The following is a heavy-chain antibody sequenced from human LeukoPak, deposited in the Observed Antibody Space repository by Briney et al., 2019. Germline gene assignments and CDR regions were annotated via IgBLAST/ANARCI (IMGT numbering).Heavy chain of an antibody. CDR1: GYTFTSYF. CDR2: INPSGGST. J-gene: IGHJ4*02. Sequence: VASVKVSCKASGYTFTSYFMHWVRQAPGQGLEWMGVINPSGGSTSYAQKFQGRVTMTRDMSTSTVYMELSSLRSEDTAVYYCARELKDTSFDYWGQGTLVTVSS. D-gene: IGHD2-15*01. CDR3: ARELKDTSFDY. V-gene: IGHV1-46*01.